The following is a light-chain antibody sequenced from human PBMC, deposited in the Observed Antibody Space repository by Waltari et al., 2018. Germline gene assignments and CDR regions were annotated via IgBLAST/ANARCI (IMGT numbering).Light chain of an antibody. CDR2: DVT. CDR1: GGAIATSDF. Sequence: QSALTQPASVSGSPGQSITISCTGIGGAIATSDFCPWYQHHPDRAPQVIIYDVTNRPSGISARFSASKSADTASLTISGLQTEDEGDYYCASQTPDGVVLFGGGTRVTVL. J-gene: IGLJ3*02. V-gene: IGLV2-14*03. CDR3: ASQTPDGVVL.